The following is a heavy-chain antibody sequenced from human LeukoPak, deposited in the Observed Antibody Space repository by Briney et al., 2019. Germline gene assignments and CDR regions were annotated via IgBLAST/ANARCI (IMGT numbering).Heavy chain of an antibody. CDR2: ISGSGGTT. CDR1: RFTSSSFA. J-gene: IGHJ4*02. CDR3: ASVDFDY. V-gene: IGHV3-23*01. Sequence: KPGGSLRLSCAASRFTSSSFAMSWVRQAPGKGLEWVSAISGSGGTTYYTDSVKGRFTISRDNSRNTLYLQMNSLRAEDTAVYYCASVDFDYWGQGTLVTVSS.